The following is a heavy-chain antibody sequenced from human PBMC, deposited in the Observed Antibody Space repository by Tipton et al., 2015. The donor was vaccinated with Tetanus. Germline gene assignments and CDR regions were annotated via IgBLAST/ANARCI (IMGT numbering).Heavy chain of an antibody. V-gene: IGHV4-30-4*01. CDR1: GGSISSSDDY. CDR2: IYYSGST. J-gene: IGHJ6*02. Sequence: TLSLTCSVPGGSISSSDDYWIWIRQPPGKGLEWIGYIYYSGSTYYNPSLKSRVSMSVDTSKNQFSLKLSPVTAADTAVYYCARGRYASGSYWGDYYHYYGMDVWGQGTTVTVSS. D-gene: IGHD3-10*01. CDR3: ARGRYASGSYWGDYYHYYGMDV.